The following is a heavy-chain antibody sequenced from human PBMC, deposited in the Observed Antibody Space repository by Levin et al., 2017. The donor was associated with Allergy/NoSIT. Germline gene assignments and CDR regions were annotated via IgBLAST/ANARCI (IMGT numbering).Heavy chain of an antibody. CDR2: ITHTGHYT. V-gene: IGHV3-23*01. CDR3: AKYLSNRQEIFDY. Sequence: GGSLRLSCAVSGFTFGAYAMSWVRQTPWKGLEWVSTITHTGHYTYASDSVEGRSTISRDNSKDRLHLQMNSLRVEVTGISYCAKYLSNRQEIFDYWSQGTRVTVSS. J-gene: IGHJ4*02. CDR1: GFTFGAYA. D-gene: IGHD2/OR15-2a*01.